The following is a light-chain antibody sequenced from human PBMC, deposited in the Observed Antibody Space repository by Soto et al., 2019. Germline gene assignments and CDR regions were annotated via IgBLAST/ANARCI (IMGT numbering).Light chain of an antibody. CDR1: SSDVGGYNY. CDR3: SSYRSSNSPVV. Sequence: QPASVSGSPGQSITISCTGTSSDVGGYNYVSWYQQHPGKAPKLMISDVSNRPSGVSTRFSGSKSGNTASLTISGLQAEDEADYYCSSYRSSNSPVVFGGGTKVTVL. V-gene: IGLV2-14*01. CDR2: DVS. J-gene: IGLJ2*01.